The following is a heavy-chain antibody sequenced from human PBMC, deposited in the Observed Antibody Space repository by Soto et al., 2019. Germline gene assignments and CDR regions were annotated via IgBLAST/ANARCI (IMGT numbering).Heavy chain of an antibody. V-gene: IGHV3-23*01. CDR1: GFTFSSYA. D-gene: IGHD3-22*01. J-gene: IGHJ4*02. Sequence: PGGSLRLSCAASGFTFSSYAMSWIRQAPGKGLEWVSAISGSGGSTYYADSVKGRFTISRDNSKNTLYLQMNSLRAEDTAVYYCAKYYYDSSGSPGSAFDYWGQGTLVTVSS. CDR3: AKYYYDSSGSPGSAFDY. CDR2: ISGSGGST.